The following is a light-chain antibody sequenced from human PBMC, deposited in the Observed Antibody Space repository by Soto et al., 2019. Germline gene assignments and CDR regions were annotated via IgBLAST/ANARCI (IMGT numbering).Light chain of an antibody. Sequence: EIVLTQSPATLSLSPGERATLSCRASQSVINYLAWYQQKPGQAPRLLIYGASTRATGIPARFSGSGSGTDFTLAISSLQSEDFAVYYCQEYKNWPSITFGQGTRLEIK. V-gene: IGKV3-15*01. J-gene: IGKJ5*01. CDR1: QSVINY. CDR3: QEYKNWPSIT. CDR2: GAS.